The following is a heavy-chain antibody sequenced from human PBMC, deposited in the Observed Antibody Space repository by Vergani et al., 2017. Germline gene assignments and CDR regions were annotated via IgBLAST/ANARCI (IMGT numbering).Heavy chain of an antibody. CDR2: IYTSGST. CDR3: ARDICSGGSCLTTNWFDP. V-gene: IGHV4-61*02. J-gene: IGHJ5*02. Sequence: QVQLQESGPGLVKPSQTLSLTCTVSGGSISSGGYYWSWIRQHPGKGLEWIGRIYTSGSTNYNPSLKSRVTISVDTSKNQFSLKLSSVTAADTAVYYCARDICSGGSCLTTNWFDPWGQGTLVTVSS. D-gene: IGHD2-15*01. CDR1: GGSISSGGYY.